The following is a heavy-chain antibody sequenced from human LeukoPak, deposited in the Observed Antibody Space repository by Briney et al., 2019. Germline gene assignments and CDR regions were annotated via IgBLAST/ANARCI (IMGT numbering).Heavy chain of an antibody. CDR1: GGSVSSGSYY. J-gene: IGHJ4*02. Sequence: PSETLSLTCTVSGGSVSSGSYYWSWIRQPPGKGLEWIGYIYYSGSTNYNPSLKSRVTISVDTSKNQFSLKLSSVTAADTAVYYCARTHSSGWHGFDYWGQGTLVTVSS. CDR2: IYYSGST. CDR3: ARTHSSGWHGFDY. V-gene: IGHV4-61*01. D-gene: IGHD6-19*01.